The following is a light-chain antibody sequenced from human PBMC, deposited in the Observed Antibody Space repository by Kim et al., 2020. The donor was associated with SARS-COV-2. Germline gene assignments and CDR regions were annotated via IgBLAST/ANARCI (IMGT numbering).Light chain of an antibody. CDR2: DAS. J-gene: IGKJ2*01. V-gene: IGKV1-33*01. Sequence: DIQMTQSPSSLSASVGDRVTITCQASQDASISVNWYQQKPGRAPKLLIYDASNLDTGVPSRFSGNGFGTEFTFIIANLQPEDVATYYCQQRSTFGQGTKLEIK. CDR3: QQRST. CDR1: QDASIS.